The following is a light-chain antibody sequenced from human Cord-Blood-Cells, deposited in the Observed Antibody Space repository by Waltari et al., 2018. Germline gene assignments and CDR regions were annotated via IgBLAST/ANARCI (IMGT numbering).Light chain of an antibody. Sequence: QSALTQPASVSGSPGQSITISCTGTSCDVGGYNYVLVYQQHPGKAPNLMIYDVSNRPSGVSNRFSGSKSGNTASLTISGLQAEDEADYYCSSYTSSSLVVFGGGTKLTVL. CDR1: SCDVGGYNY. V-gene: IGLV2-14*01. J-gene: IGLJ2*01. CDR2: DVS. CDR3: SSYTSSSLVV.